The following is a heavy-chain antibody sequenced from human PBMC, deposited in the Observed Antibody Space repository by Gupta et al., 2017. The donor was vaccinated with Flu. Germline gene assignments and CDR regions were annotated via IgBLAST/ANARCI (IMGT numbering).Heavy chain of an antibody. J-gene: IGHJ3*01. CDR1: GGSISSGSYY. D-gene: IGHD3-3*01. CDR2: IYTSGKP. Sequence: QVQLQESGPGLVKPSQTLSLTCTVSGGSISSGSYYWSWIRQPAGNGLEWIGRIYTSGKPNYNRSLESRVTTSVGASKNQFSLNLSSVTAADPAVYSCARYPGWSLWLVDAFAVWGQGTLVTVSS. V-gene: IGHV4-61*02. CDR3: ARYPGWSLWLVDAFAV.